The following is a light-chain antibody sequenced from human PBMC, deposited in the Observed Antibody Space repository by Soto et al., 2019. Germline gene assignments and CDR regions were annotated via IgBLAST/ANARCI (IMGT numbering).Light chain of an antibody. CDR1: SSDVGGYKY. J-gene: IGLJ3*02. CDR3: SSTTSITTVV. CDR2: DVS. V-gene: IGLV2-14*01. Sequence: QSVLTQPASVSGSPGQSITISCTGTSSDVGGYKYVSWYQQHPGKAPKLMIYDVSNRPSGVSNRFSGSNSGNTASLTISGLEDDDEDYYYCSSTTSITTVVFGGGTKLTVL.